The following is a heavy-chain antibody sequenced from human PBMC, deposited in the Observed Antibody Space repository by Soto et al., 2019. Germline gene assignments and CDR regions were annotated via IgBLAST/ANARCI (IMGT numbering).Heavy chain of an antibody. CDR1: GGSISSSSYY. J-gene: IGHJ3*02. CDR2: IYYSGST. CDR3: AVYYGYNAFDI. D-gene: IGHD3-10*01. Sequence: QLQLQESGPGLVKPSETLSLTCTVSGGSISSSSYYWGWIRQPPGKGLEWLGSIYYSGSTYYNPSLKSRVTISVDTSKTQFSLKLSSVTAADTAVYYCAVYYGYNAFDIWGQGTMVTVSS. V-gene: IGHV4-39*01.